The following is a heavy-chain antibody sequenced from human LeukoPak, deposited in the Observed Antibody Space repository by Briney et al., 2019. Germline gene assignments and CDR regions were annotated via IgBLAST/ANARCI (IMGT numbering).Heavy chain of an antibody. J-gene: IGHJ4*02. CDR3: ARRPLTKARTAFDY. D-gene: IGHD1-14*01. CDR1: GGSISSGGYS. CDR2: IYHSGST. Sequence: SETLSLTCAVSGGSISSGGYSWSWIRQPPGKGLEWIGYIYHSGSTYYNPSLKSRVTISVDRSKNQFSLKLSSVTAADTAVYYCARRPLTKARTAFDYWGQGTLVTVSS. V-gene: IGHV4-30-2*01.